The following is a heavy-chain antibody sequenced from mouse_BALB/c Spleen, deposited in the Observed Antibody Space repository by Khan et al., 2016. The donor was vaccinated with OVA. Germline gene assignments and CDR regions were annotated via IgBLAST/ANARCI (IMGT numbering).Heavy chain of an antibody. D-gene: IGHD2-10*01. V-gene: IGHV5-9*02. CDR2: ISSTGTYT. CDR1: GFAFNSYD. Sequence: EVHLVESGGGLVKPGGSLKLSCEVSGFAFNSYDMSWVRQTPEKRLEWVATISSTGTYTYYPDSVKGRFPISRDTARNTLYLPLDSLRSEDTALYYCTRPAYYGKPCFTYWGQGTLVTVSA. CDR3: TRPAYYGKPCFTY. J-gene: IGHJ3*01.